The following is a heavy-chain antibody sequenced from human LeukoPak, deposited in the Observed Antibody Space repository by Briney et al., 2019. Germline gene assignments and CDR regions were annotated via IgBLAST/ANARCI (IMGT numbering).Heavy chain of an antibody. CDR1: GFTLSTTGVA. J-gene: IGHJ4*02. Sequence: SGPTLVNPTQTLTLTCTFSGFTLSTTGVAVGWIRQPPGKALEWLAPIFWDDDKKYSPSLRGRVTVTKDTSNNQVVLTMTKMDPVDTATYYCMHRQAGRTSFDYWGQGTLVTASS. V-gene: IGHV2-5*02. CDR2: IFWDDDK. CDR3: MHRQAGRTSFDY. D-gene: IGHD1/OR15-1a*01.